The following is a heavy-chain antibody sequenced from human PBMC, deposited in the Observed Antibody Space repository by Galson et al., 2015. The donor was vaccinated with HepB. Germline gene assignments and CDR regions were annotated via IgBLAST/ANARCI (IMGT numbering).Heavy chain of an antibody. CDR2: IYYSGSA. Sequence: LSLTCTVSGGSISSGDYYWSWIRQPPGKGLEWIGYIYYSGSAYYNPSLKSRVTISVDASKNQFSLKLSSVTAADTAVYYCARDHGDYYDSSGSRQTPFDYWGQGTLVTVSS. D-gene: IGHD3-22*01. CDR1: GGSISSGDYY. V-gene: IGHV4-30-4*01. CDR3: ARDHGDYYDSSGSRQTPFDY. J-gene: IGHJ4*02.